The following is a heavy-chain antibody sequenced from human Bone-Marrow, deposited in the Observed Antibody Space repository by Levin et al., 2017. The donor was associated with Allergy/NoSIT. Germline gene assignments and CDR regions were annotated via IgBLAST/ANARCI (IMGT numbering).Heavy chain of an antibody. Sequence: GESLKISCKGSGYSFTSYWIGWVRQMPGKGLEWMGIIYPGDSDTRYSPSFQGQVTISADKSISTAYLQWSSLKASDTAMYYCASSYGGNSHYYYYGMDVWGQGTTVTVSS. CDR1: GYSFTSYW. V-gene: IGHV5-51*01. CDR3: ASSYGGNSHYYYYGMDV. CDR2: IYPGDSDT. D-gene: IGHD4-23*01. J-gene: IGHJ6*02.